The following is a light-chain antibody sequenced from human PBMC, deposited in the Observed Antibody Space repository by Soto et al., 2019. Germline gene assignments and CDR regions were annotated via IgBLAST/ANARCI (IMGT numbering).Light chain of an antibody. J-gene: IGLJ1*01. CDR3: SSYTSDSSYV. CDR1: SSDVGLYDY. V-gene: IGLV2-14*01. CDR2: AVS. Sequence: LAQPASVSGSPGQSITTSCTGTSSDVGLYDYVSWYQQHPGKAPQLMIYAVSNRPSGVSNRFSASKSGNTASLFISGLQAEDEADYYCSSYTSDSSYVFGSGTKVTVL.